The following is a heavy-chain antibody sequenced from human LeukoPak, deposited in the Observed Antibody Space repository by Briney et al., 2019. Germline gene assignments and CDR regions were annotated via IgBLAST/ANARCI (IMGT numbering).Heavy chain of an antibody. D-gene: IGHD3-22*01. V-gene: IGHV1-2*02. CDR1: GHTFTNYG. CDR3: ARVDDRGHYYDSSGPRKLFDY. J-gene: IGHJ4*02. CDR2: INPDSGGT. Sequence: GASVKVSCKASGHTFTNYGITWVRQAPGQGLEWVGWINPDSGGTNYAQKFQGRVTMTRDTSIRTAYMELSRLRSDDTAVYYCARVDDRGHYYDSSGPRKLFDYWGQGTLVTVSS.